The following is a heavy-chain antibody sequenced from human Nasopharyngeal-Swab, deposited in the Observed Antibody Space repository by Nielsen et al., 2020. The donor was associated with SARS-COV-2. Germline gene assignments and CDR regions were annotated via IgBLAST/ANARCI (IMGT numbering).Heavy chain of an antibody. D-gene: IGHD3-9*01. CDR3: ARDSRFRFDRDYYYGMDV. CDR2: IKQDGSEK. Sequence: GGSLRLSCAASGFTFDDYAMHWVRQAPGKGLEWVANIKQDGSEKYYVDSVKGRFTISRDNAKNSLYLQMNSLRAEDTAVYYCARDSRFRFDRDYYYGMDVWGQGTTVTVSS. J-gene: IGHJ6*02. CDR1: GFTFDDYA. V-gene: IGHV3-7*01.